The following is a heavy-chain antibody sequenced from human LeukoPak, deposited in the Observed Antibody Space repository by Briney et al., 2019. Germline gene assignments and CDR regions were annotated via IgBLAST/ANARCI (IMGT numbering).Heavy chain of an antibody. V-gene: IGHV4-34*01. CDR2: INHSGST. J-gene: IGHJ5*02. Sequence: SETLFLTCAVYGGSFSGYYWSWIRQPPGKGLEWIGEINHSGSTNYNPSLKSRVTISVDTFKNQFSLKLSSVTAADTAVYYCARVLDSSGYYYGFDPWGQGTLVTVSS. CDR1: GGSFSGYY. D-gene: IGHD3-22*01. CDR3: ARVLDSSGYYYGFDP.